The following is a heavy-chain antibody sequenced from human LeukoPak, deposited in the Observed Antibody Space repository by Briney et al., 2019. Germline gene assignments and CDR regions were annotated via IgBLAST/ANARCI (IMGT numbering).Heavy chain of an antibody. J-gene: IGHJ4*01. CDR1: GYSFTSHY. CDR3: AIDTVYYDPPTY. D-gene: IGHD3-16*01. CDR2: SDPENGKT. V-gene: IGHV1-24*01. Sequence: ASVKVSCKASGYSFTSHYIHWVRQAPGQGLEWMGGSDPENGKTVYAQNFQGRVTMTKDTSTDTAYMELTRLTSDDTAIYYCAIDTVYYDPPTYWGQGTLVTVSS.